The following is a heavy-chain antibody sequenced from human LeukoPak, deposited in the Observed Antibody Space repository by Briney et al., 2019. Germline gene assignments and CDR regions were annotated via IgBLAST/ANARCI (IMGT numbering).Heavy chain of an antibody. V-gene: IGHV3-7*01. J-gene: IGHJ4*02. Sequence: GGALRLSCAASGFTFSCYLVCWVRQAPGKGGGWVGNIKQDGGEKYYVDSVKGRFTISRDNAKNSLYLQMNSLRAEDTAVYYCARTSLAAAGYSFDYWGQGTLVTVSS. CDR1: GFTFSCYL. CDR2: IKQDGGEK. CDR3: ARTSLAAAGYSFDY. D-gene: IGHD6-13*01.